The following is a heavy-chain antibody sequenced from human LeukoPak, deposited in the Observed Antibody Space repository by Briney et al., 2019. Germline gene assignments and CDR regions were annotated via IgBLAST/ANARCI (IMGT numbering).Heavy chain of an antibody. CDR1: GFTFSNAW. J-gene: IGHJ4*02. V-gene: IGHV3-15*01. Sequence: GGSLRLSCAASGFTFSNAWMSWVRQAPGKGLEWVGRIKIKVDGGTTDYAAPVKGRFTVLRDDSKNTLYLQMNSLKTEDTAVYYCTTDRRGAGLAAVGTWTFDYWGQGTLVTVSS. D-gene: IGHD6-13*01. CDR3: TTDRRGAGLAAVGTWTFDY. CDR2: IKIKVDGGTT.